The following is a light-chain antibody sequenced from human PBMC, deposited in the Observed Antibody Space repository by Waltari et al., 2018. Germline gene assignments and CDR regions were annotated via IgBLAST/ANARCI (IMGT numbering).Light chain of an antibody. CDR3: QQSYSTRWT. V-gene: IGKV1-39*01. J-gene: IGKJ1*01. CDR2: AAS. Sequence: DIQMTQSPSSLSASVGDRVTITCRASQSISSYLNWYQQKPGKAPKLLIYAASSLQSGVPSRFSGSGSRTDFPLTISSLQPEDFATYYCQQSYSTRWTFGQGTKVEIK. CDR1: QSISSY.